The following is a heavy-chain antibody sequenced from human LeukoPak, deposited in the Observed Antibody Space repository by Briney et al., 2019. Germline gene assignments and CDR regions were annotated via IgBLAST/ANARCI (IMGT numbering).Heavy chain of an antibody. CDR3: ARGDSLGADSGTLLDH. V-gene: IGHV1-18*01. CDR2: ISGYNGNT. Sequence: PRASVKVSCKASGYTFSNYGISWVRQAPGQGLEWIGWISGYNGNTKYAQKLQGRVTMTTDTPTSTAYMELRSLRSDDTAVYYCARGDSLGADSGTLLDHWGQGTLVTVSS. CDR1: GYTFSNYG. D-gene: IGHD2-21*01. J-gene: IGHJ4*02.